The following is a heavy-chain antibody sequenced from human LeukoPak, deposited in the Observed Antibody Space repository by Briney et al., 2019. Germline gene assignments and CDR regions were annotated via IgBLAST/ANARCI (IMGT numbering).Heavy chain of an antibody. CDR3: ARTRVPYYYGSGSYYNGPYYYYMDV. D-gene: IGHD3-10*01. J-gene: IGHJ6*03. CDR2: INPNSGGT. Sequence: ASVKVPCKASGYTFTGYYMHWVRQAPGQGLEWMGWINPNSGGTNYAQKFQGRVTMTRDTSISTAYMELSRLRSDDTAVYYCARTRVPYYYGSGSYYNGPYYYYMDVWGKGTTVTVSS. CDR1: GYTFTGYY. V-gene: IGHV1-2*02.